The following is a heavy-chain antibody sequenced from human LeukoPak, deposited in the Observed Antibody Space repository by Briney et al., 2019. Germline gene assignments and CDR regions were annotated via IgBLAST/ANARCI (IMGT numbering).Heavy chain of an antibody. CDR3: AREYPATYYYGSGAGGAFDI. J-gene: IGHJ3*02. D-gene: IGHD3-10*01. CDR1: GFTFSSYA. CDR2: ISGSGGST. Sequence: GGSLRLSCAASGFTFSSYAMSWVRQAPGKGLEWVSAISGSGGSTYYADSVKGRFTISRDNSKNTLYLQMNSLRAEDTAVYYCAREYPATYYYGSGAGGAFDIWGQGTMVTVSS. V-gene: IGHV3-23*01.